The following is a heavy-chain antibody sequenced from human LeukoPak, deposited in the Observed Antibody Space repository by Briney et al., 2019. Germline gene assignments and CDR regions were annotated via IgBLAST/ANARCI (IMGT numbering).Heavy chain of an antibody. V-gene: IGHV3-74*01. D-gene: IGHD3-22*01. CDR3: ARGKYDSSGYPLLGFDY. CDR1: GFTFSNYW. CDR2: INSDGSST. Sequence: GGSLRLSCAASGFTFSNYWMHWVRQAPGKGLVWVSRINSDGSSTSYADSVKGRFTISRDNAKNTLYLQMNSLRAEDTAVYYCARGKYDSSGYPLLGFDYWGQGTLVTVSS. J-gene: IGHJ4*02.